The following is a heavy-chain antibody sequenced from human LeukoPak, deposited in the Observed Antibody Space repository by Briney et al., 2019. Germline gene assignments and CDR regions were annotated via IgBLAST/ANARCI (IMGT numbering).Heavy chain of an antibody. CDR3: ARGLLVSGHGPFDY. D-gene: IGHD5-12*01. CDR1: GYTFTDYY. CDR2: MNPNSGGT. Sequence: ASVKVSCKASGYTFTDYYIHWVRQAPGVGLEWMGWMNPNSGGTNYAQKFQGRVTMTRDTSISTAYMELSTLRSDDTAVYYCARGLLVSGHGPFDYWGQGTLVTVSS. V-gene: IGHV1-2*02. J-gene: IGHJ4*02.